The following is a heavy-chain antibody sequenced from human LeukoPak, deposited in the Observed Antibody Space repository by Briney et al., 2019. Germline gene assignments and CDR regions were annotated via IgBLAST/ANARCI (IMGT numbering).Heavy chain of an antibody. D-gene: IGHD3-9*01. Sequence: GRPLRLSCAASGFTFSSYDMHWVRQAPGKGLEWVAVIWYDGSNKYYADSVKGRFTISRDNSKNTLYLHMNRLRAEDRAVYYCARVPLDYDILTGYYGDYYYGMDVWGQGTTVTVSS. V-gene: IGHV3-33*01. CDR3: ARVPLDYDILTGYYGDYYYGMDV. CDR2: IWYDGSNK. CDR1: GFTFSSYD. J-gene: IGHJ6*02.